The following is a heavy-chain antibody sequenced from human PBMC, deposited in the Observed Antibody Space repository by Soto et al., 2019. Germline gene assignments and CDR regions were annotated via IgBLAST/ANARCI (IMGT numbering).Heavy chain of an antibody. CDR1: GFTFSSYA. Sequence: EVQLLESGGGLVQPGGSLRLSCAASGFTFSSYAMSWVRQAPGKGLEWVSAISGSGGSTYYADSVKGRFTISRDNSKNTMYLQRSSLRGEDTAVYYCAKENGYSSSWFEFDYWGQGTLVTVSS. CDR3: AKENGYSSSWFEFDY. CDR2: ISGSGGST. J-gene: IGHJ4*02. D-gene: IGHD6-13*01. V-gene: IGHV3-23*01.